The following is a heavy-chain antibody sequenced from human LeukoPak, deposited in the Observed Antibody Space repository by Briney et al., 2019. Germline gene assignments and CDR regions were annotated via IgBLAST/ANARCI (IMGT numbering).Heavy chain of an antibody. J-gene: IGHJ4*02. V-gene: IGHV6-1*01. CDR1: GDSVSSDGA. CDR2: TYYRSKWYN. Sequence: SQTLSLTCAISGDSVSSDGAWNWIRQSPSRGLEWLGRTYYRSKWYNDYALSMNSRITINPDTSKNQFSLQLKSVTPEDTAVYYCARDSGNYSPHFDYWGQGTLVTVSS. CDR3: ARDSGNYSPHFDY. D-gene: IGHD1-7*01.